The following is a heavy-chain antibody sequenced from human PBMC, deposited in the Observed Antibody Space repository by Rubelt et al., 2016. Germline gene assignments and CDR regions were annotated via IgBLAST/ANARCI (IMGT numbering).Heavy chain of an antibody. Sequence: EVQLVQSGAEVQKPGESLKISCKGSGYSFTSYWIGWVRQMPGNGLEWMGILYPGDSDTRSSPSVQGQVTISADKSNSTAYLQWSSRKASDTAMYYWARHGQVQSGDAFDIWGQGTMVTVSS. CDR1: GYSFTSYW. CDR3: ARHGQVQSGDAFDI. J-gene: IGHJ3*02. V-gene: IGHV5-51*01. D-gene: IGHD1-26*01. CDR2: LYPGDSDT.